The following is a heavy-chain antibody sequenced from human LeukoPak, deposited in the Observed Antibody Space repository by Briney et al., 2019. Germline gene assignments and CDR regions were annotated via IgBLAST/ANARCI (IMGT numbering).Heavy chain of an antibody. CDR1: GGSISSYY. D-gene: IGHD2-21*01. Sequence: SETLSLTCTVSGGSISSYYRSWIRQPPGKGLEWIGYIYYSGSTNYNPSLKSRVTISVDTSKNQFSLKLSSVTAADTAVYYCARLSGGYWEVDYWGQGTLVTVSS. CDR2: IYYSGST. J-gene: IGHJ4*02. V-gene: IGHV4-59*01. CDR3: ARLSGGYWEVDY.